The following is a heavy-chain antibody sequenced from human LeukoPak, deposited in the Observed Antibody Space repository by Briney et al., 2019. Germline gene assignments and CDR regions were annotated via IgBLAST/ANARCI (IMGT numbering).Heavy chain of an antibody. CDR2: IYYSGST. D-gene: IGHD6-13*01. V-gene: IGHV4-39*07. CDR1: GGSISSSSYY. Sequence: SETLSLTCTVSGGSISSSSYYWGWIRQPPGKGLEWIGSIYYSGSTYYNPSLKSRVTISVDTSKNQFSLKLSSVTAADTAVYYCAREGGYSSSWYPYYYYGMDVWGQGTTVTVSS. CDR3: AREGGYSSSWYPYYYYGMDV. J-gene: IGHJ6*02.